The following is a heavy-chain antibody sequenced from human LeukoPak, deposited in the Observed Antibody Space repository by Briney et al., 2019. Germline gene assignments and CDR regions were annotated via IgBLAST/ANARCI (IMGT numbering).Heavy chain of an antibody. D-gene: IGHD6-19*01. J-gene: IGHJ4*02. CDR2: ISYSSSTR. Sequence: GGSLRLSCTASGFTFSSYNMNWDRQAQGKGLEWVSYISYSSSTRYYADYVKGRFTISRDNAKNSLYLQINSPRDEDMAVYYCARVGSEWLVNDYWGQGALVTVSS. CDR1: GFTFSSYN. CDR3: ARVGSEWLVNDY. V-gene: IGHV3-48*02.